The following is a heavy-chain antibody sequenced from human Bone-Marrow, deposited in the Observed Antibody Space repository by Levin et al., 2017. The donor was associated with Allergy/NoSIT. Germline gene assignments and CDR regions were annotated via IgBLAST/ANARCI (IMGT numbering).Heavy chain of an antibody. D-gene: IGHD6-19*01. CDR1: GGSISSYY. J-gene: IGHJ4*02. V-gene: IGHV4-59*01. CDR3: ARGADTFDY. Sequence: SETLSLTCTVSGGSISSYYWSWIRQPPGKGLEWIGYIYYSGSTNYNPSLKSRVTISVDTSKNQFSLKLSSVTAADTAVYCCARGADTFDYWGQGTLVTVSS. CDR2: IYYSGST.